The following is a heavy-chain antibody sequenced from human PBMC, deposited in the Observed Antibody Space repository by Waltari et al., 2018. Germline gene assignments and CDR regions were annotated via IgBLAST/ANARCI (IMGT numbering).Heavy chain of an antibody. D-gene: IGHD4-4*01. CDR1: GGTFSSYA. CDR2: INPNSGGT. CDR3: ASAYSNYDQFDY. J-gene: IGHJ4*02. Sequence: QVQLVQSGAEVKKPGSSVKVSCKASGGTFSSYAISWVRQAPGQGLEWMGGINPNSGGTNYAQKFQGRVTMTRDTSISTAYMELSRLRSDDTAVYYCASAYSNYDQFDYWGQGTLVTVSS. V-gene: IGHV1-2*02.